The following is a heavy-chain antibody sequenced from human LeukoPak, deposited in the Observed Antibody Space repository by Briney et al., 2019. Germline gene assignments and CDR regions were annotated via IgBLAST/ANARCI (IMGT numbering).Heavy chain of an antibody. CDR1: GFTVSNNY. CDR3: ARDGIDRSSGTSYYYYMAV. V-gene: IGHV3-66*01. J-gene: IGHJ6*03. Sequence: GGSLRISCAASGFTVSNNYMSWVRQAPGKGLEWVSLIYSHGGTNYADSAKGRFTISRDNSKNTLYLQMNSLRAEDTAVYYCARDGIDRSSGTSYYYYMAVWGKGTTVTISS. D-gene: IGHD3-22*01. CDR2: IYSHGGT.